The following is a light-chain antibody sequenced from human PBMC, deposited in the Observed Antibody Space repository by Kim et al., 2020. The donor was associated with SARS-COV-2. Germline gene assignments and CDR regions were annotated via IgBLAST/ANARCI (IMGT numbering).Light chain of an antibody. V-gene: IGKV1-5*03. CDR2: KAS. CDR3: QQYLYHVT. J-gene: IGKJ1*01. CDR1: QMISDY. Sequence: DIQMTQSPSTLSASVGDRVTITCRASQMISDYLSWYQQKPGQATNLLFFKASRLETGVPSRFSGGGSGTEFTLTIRSLQADDFGTYCWQQYLYHVTFGRGTKVDIK.